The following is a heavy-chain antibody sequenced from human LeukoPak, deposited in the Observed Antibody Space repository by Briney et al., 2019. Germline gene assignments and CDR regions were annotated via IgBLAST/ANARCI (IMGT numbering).Heavy chain of an antibody. V-gene: IGHV3-21*01. CDR1: GFTFSSYN. J-gene: IGHJ4*02. Sequence: RGSLRLSCAASGFTFSSYNMNWVRQAPGKGLEWVSSISSSSSYIHYGDSVKGRFTISRDSPKNSLYLQMDSLRAEDTAVYYCARVGVFGGYYSDYWGQGTLVTVSS. D-gene: IGHD3-10*02. CDR2: ISSSSSYI. CDR3: ARVGVFGGYYSDY.